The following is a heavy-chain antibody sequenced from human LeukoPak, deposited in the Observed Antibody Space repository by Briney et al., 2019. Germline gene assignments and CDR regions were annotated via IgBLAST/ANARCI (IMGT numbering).Heavy chain of an antibody. CDR1: LYTFTSYG. Sequence: ASVKGSCKASLYTFTSYGISWGRDAPRQGLEWMGWISAYNVNTNYAQTLQGRVTMTTDTSTSTAYMELRSLRSDDTAVYYCARDLSWELLPMEYWGQGTLVTVSS. J-gene: IGHJ4*02. CDR3: ARDLSWELLPMEY. V-gene: IGHV1-18*01. CDR2: ISAYNVNT. D-gene: IGHD1-26*01.